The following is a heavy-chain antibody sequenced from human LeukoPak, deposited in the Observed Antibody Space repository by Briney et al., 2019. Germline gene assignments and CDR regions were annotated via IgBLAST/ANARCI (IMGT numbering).Heavy chain of an antibody. CDR3: ARDVLGVVAFYGMDV. CDR1: GGSISSGGYY. CDR2: IYYSGST. D-gene: IGHD3-10*02. Sequence: SETLSLTCTVSGGSISSGGYYWSWIRQHPGKGLEWIGYIYYSGSTYYNPSLKIRVTISVDTSKNQFSLKLSSVTAADTAVYYCARDVLGVVAFYGMDVWGQGTTVTVSS. J-gene: IGHJ6*02. V-gene: IGHV4-31*03.